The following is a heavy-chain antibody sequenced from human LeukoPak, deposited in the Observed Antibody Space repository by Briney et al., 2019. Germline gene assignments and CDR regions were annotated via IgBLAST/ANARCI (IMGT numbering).Heavy chain of an antibody. CDR3: ARAAGASGGQYFDY. V-gene: IGHV4-4*07. CDR1: GGSISTYH. CDR2: IYSNEDT. D-gene: IGHD2-15*01. Sequence: SETLSLTCTVSGGSISTYHWSWIRQPAGKGLEWIGRIYSNEDTRYNPYLTSRVTMSVDTSKTQFSLKLSSVPAADTAVYYCARAAGASGGQYFDYWGQGTLVAVSS. J-gene: IGHJ4*02.